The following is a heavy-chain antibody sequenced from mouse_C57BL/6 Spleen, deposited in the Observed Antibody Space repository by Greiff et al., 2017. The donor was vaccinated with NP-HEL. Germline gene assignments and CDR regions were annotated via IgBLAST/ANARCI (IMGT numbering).Heavy chain of an antibody. J-gene: IGHJ4*01. CDR2: ISSGSSTI. D-gene: IGHD2-3*01. V-gene: IGHV5-17*01. CDR1: GFTFSDYG. CDR3: ARWGYYLYYYAMDY. Sequence: EVHLVESGGGLVKPGGSLKLSCAASGFTFSDYGMHWVRQAPEKGLEWVAYISSGSSTIYYADTVKGRFTISRDNAKNTLFLQMTSLRSEDTAMYYCARWGYYLYYYAMDYWGQGTSVTVSS.